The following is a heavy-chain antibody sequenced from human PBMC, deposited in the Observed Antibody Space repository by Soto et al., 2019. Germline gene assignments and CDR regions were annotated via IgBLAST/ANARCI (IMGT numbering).Heavy chain of an antibody. J-gene: IGHJ4*02. V-gene: IGHV4-39*01. D-gene: IGHD5-12*01. CDR2: IYYSGST. Sequence: PSETLSLTCTVSGGSISSSSYYWGWIRQPPGKGLEWIGSIYYSGSTYYNPSLKSRVTISVDTSKNQFSLKLSSVTAADTAVYYCARHGLQNKSYFDYWGQGTLVTVSS. CDR1: GGSISSSSYY. CDR3: ARHGLQNKSYFDY.